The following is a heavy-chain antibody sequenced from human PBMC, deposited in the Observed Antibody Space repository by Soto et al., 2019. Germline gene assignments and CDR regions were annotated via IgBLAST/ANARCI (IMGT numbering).Heavy chain of an antibody. CDR1: GFTFSDYY. J-gene: IGHJ6*02. D-gene: IGHD3-22*01. CDR2: ISSSSSYT. V-gene: IGHV3-11*06. Sequence: GGSLRLSCAASGFTFSDYYMSWIRQAPGKGLEWVSYISSSSSYTNYADSVKGRFTISRDNAKNSLYLQMNSLRAEDTAVYYCARGGDSSGYCHYYYYGMDVWGQGTTVTVSS. CDR3: ARGGDSSGYCHYYYYGMDV.